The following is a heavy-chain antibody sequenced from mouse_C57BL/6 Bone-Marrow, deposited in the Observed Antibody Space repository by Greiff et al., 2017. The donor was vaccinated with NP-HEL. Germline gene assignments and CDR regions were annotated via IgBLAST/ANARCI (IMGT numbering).Heavy chain of an antibody. J-gene: IGHJ2*01. CDR1: GYTFTDYN. CDR3: ARSGDGYYPSVDY. CDR2: INPNNGGT. V-gene: IGHV1-18*01. Sequence: VQLKQSGPELVKPGASVKIPCKASGYTFTDYNMDWVKQSHGKSLEWIGDINPNNGGTIYNQKFKGKATLTVDKSSSTAYMELRSLTSEDTAVYYCARSGDGYYPSVDYWGQGTTLTVSS. D-gene: IGHD2-3*01.